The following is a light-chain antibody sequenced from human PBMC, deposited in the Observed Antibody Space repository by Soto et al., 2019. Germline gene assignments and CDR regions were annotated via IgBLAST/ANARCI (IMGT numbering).Light chain of an antibody. J-gene: IGKJ5*01. CDR1: QPVSSNF. CDR2: GVS. V-gene: IGKV3-20*01. Sequence: LAPRESSALYCRASQPVSSNFLAWYQQKPGQAPRLLIYGVSSRASGIPDRFFGSGSGTDFTLTINRLEPEDFAVYYCQQYANSPITFGQGTRLEIK. CDR3: QQYANSPIT.